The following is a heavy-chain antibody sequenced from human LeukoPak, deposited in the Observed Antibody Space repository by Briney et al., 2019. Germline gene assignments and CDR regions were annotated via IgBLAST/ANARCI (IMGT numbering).Heavy chain of an antibody. Sequence: SETLSPTCTVSGGALGTFYWSWIPQPPGKRLEGVGDVYYNGNTNYNPSLKSRVTISVYTSKNQFSLKMTSVTAADTAVYYCARQVAATAPVGYWGQGTLVTVSS. V-gene: IGHV4-59*08. CDR2: VYYNGNT. D-gene: IGHD6-13*01. CDR3: ARQVAATAPVGY. J-gene: IGHJ4*02. CDR1: GGALGTFY.